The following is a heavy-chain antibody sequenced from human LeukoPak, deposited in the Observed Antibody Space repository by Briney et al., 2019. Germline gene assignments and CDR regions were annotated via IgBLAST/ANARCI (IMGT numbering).Heavy chain of an antibody. CDR2: ISGSGGST. V-gene: IGHV3-23*01. CDR1: FTFSAYA. J-gene: IGHJ6*03. Sequence: GGSLRLSCEFTFSAYAVSWVRQAPGKGLEWVSAISGSGGSTYYADSVKGRFTISRDNSKNTLYLQMNSLRAEDTAVYYCATYSYGYLEYYYYMDVWGKGTTVTVSS. CDR3: ATYSYGYLEYYYYMDV. D-gene: IGHD5-18*01.